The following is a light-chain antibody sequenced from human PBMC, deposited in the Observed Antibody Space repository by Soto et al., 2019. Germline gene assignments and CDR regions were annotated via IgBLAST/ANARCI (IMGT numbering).Light chain of an antibody. J-gene: IGLJ1*01. CDR2: EVS. CDR3: SSYTSSSTPYV. CDR1: SSDVGCYNY. V-gene: IGLV2-14*01. Sequence: QSALTQPASVSGSPGQSITISCTGTSSDVGCYNYVSWYQQHPGKAPKLMIYEVSNRPSGVSNRFSGSKSGNTASLTISGLQAEDEADYCCSSYTSSSTPYVFGTGTKVTVL.